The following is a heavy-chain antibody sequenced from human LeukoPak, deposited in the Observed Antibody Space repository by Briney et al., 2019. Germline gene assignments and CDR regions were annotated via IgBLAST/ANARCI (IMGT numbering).Heavy chain of an antibody. CDR2: ITSSSMYI. V-gene: IGHV3-21*01. CDR1: GFTLRSYT. J-gene: IGHJ4*02. D-gene: IGHD5-24*01. Sequence: PGGSLTLSCAASGFTLRSYTMNWVRQAPGKGLEWVSSITSSSMYIYYADSVKGRFTISRDNAKNSLSLQLNSLRAEDTAVYYCARATSGSRDGYNWRFDNWGQGTLVTVSS. CDR3: ARATSGSRDGYNWRFDN.